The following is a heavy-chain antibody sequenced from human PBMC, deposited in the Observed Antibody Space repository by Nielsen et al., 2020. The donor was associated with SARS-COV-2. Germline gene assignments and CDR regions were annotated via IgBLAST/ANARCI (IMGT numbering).Heavy chain of an antibody. CDR1: GYTFTGYY. Sequence: ASVKVSCKASGYTFTGYYMHWVRQAPGQGLEWMGWMNPNSGNTGYAQKFQGRVTMTRNTSISTAYMELSSLRSEDTAVYYCASYIAARPSYYYYGVDVWGQGTTVTVSS. CDR2: MNPNSGNT. J-gene: IGHJ6*02. V-gene: IGHV1-8*02. D-gene: IGHD6-6*01. CDR3: ASYIAARPSYYYYGVDV.